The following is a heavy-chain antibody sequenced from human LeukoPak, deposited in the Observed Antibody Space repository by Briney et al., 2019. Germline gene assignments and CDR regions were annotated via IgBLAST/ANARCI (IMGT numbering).Heavy chain of an antibody. D-gene: IGHD1-26*01. CDR1: GYTFTDFY. V-gene: IGHV1-2*02. CDR2: INPNSGAT. J-gene: IGHJ6*02. CDR3: AKDSQLLQCVAYYYYGMDV. Sequence: ASVKVSCKASGYTFTDFYVHWVRQAPGQGLEWMGWINPNSGATNYAQKFQGRVTMTRDTSISTGYMQLTRLRSDDTALSSCAKDSQLLQCVAYYYYGMDVWGQGTTVTVSS.